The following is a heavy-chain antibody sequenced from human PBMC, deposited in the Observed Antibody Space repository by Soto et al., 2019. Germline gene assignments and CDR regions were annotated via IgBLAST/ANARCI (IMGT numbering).Heavy chain of an antibody. J-gene: IGHJ4*02. D-gene: IGHD6-19*01. CDR1: GLTFTKAW. CDR2: IKSRADGGTT. V-gene: IGHV3-15*01. Sequence: EVQLVESGGGLVKPGGSLRLSCAASGLTFTKAWRTWVRQTPGKGLEWVGRIKSRADGGTTDYAASVKDRFIISRDDSNDTLYLHMNRLKTDDSAVYYCTTASQWLPPYSWGQGALVTVSS. CDR3: TTASQWLPPYS.